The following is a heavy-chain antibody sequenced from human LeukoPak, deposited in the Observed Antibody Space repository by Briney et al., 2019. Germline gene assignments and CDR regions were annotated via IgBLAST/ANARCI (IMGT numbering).Heavy chain of an antibody. D-gene: IGHD1-26*01. V-gene: IGHV3-74*01. J-gene: IGHJ4*02. CDR3: ASGGSGTYDY. CDR2: ISAGGGTT. Sequence: GGSLRLSCAPSGFTFSSFWMHWVRQAPGKGLVWVSRISAGGGTTTYADSVKGRFTISRDNARNTLYLQMNSLRAEDTAVYYCASGGSGTYDYWGQGTLVTVSS. CDR1: GFTFSSFW.